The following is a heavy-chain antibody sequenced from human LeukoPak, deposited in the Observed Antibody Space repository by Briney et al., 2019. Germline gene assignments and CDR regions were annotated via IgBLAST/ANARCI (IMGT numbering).Heavy chain of an antibody. CDR1: GYIFTSYY. Sequence: GASVKVSCKASGYIFTSYYMHWVRQAPGQGLEWMGIINPSGGSTSYAQKFQGRVTMTGDTSTSTVYMELSSLRSEDTAVYYCARVPRSGSYSDSFEYWSQGTLVTVSS. CDR3: ARVPRSGSYSDSFEY. J-gene: IGHJ4*02. CDR2: INPSGGST. D-gene: IGHD3-10*01. V-gene: IGHV1-46*01.